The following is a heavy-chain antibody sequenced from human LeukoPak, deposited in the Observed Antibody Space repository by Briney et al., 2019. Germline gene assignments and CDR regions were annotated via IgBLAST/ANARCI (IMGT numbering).Heavy chain of an antibody. CDR3: ARGGSGSYLLQGEYFQH. D-gene: IGHD1-26*01. CDR2: IRYGGSDI. Sequence: GGSLRLSCAASGFTFSTCGMHWVRQAPGKGLEWVAFIRYGGSDIYYGDSVKGRFTISRDNSKNTLYLQMNSLRGEDTAVYYCARGGSGSYLLQGEYFQHWGQGTLVTVSS. V-gene: IGHV3-30*02. J-gene: IGHJ1*01. CDR1: GFTFSTCG.